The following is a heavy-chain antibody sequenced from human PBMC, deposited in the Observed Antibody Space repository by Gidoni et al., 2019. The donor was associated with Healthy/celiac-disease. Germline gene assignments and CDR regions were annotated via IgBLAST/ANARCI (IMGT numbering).Heavy chain of an antibody. J-gene: IGHJ4*02. CDR2: IIPIFGTA. CDR3: ARDLSGYSSSWSPGGYFDY. CDR1: GGTFSSYA. Sequence: QVQLVQSGAEVKKPGSSVKVSCKPSGGTFSSYAISWVRQAPGQGLEWMGGIIPIFGTANYAQKFQGRVTITADESTSTAYMELSSLRSEDTAVYYCARDLSGYSSSWSPGGYFDYWGQGTLVTVSS. V-gene: IGHV1-69*01. D-gene: IGHD6-13*01.